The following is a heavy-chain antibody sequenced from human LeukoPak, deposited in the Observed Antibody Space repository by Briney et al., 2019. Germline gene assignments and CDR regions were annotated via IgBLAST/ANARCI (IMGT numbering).Heavy chain of an antibody. Sequence: GGSLRLSCAASGFTFSSYMNWVRQAPGKGLEWVSSISSTSSYIYYADSVKGRFTISRDNAKNSLYLQMNSLRADDTAVYYCAKDRNSRDGYNYLDYWGQGTLVTVSS. CDR3: AKDRNSRDGYNYLDY. CDR2: ISSTSSYI. J-gene: IGHJ4*02. V-gene: IGHV3-21*01. D-gene: IGHD5-24*01. CDR1: GFTFSSY.